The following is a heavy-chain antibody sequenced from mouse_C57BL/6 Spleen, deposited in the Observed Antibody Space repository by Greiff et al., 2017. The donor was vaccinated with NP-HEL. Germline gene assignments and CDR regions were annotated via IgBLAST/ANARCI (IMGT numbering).Heavy chain of an antibody. CDR2: IHPNSGST. V-gene: IGHV1-64*01. Sequence: VQLQQPGAELVKPGASVKLSCKASGYTFTSYWMHWVKQRPGQGLEWIGMIHPNSGSTNYNEKFKSKATLTVDKSSSTAYMQLSSLTSEDSAVYYCARSGGSNYAMDYWGQGTSVTVSS. D-gene: IGHD1-1*01. CDR1: GYTFTSYW. J-gene: IGHJ4*01. CDR3: ARSGGSNYAMDY.